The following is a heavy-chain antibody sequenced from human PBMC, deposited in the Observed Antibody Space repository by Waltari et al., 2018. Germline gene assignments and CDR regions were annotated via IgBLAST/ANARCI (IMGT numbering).Heavy chain of an antibody. CDR3: ASVSSIAARPFDY. CDR2: IYYSGST. CDR1: GGSISSSSYY. J-gene: IGHJ4*02. D-gene: IGHD6-6*01. Sequence: QLQLQESGPGLVKPSETPSLTCTVSGGSISSSSYYWGWIRQPPGKGLEWIGSIYYSGSTYYNPSLKSRVTISVDTSKNHFSLKLSSVTAADTAVYYCASVSSIAARPFDYWGQGTLVTVSS. V-gene: IGHV4-39*07.